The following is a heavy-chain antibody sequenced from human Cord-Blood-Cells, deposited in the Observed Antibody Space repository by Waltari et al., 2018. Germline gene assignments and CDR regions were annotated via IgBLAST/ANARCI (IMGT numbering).Heavy chain of an antibody. CDR2: LIPIFGTP. CDR1: GGTFSSYA. D-gene: IGHD6-13*01. J-gene: IGHJ5*02. Sequence: QVQLVQSGAEVKKPGSSVKVSCKASGGTFSSYAISWVRQAPGQGLEWMGGLIPIFGTPNYDPNFQGRVTIPADESTRTAYMELSSLRSEDTAVYYCARASPKYSSSWYWFDPWGQGTLVTVSS. V-gene: IGHV1-69*01. CDR3: ARASPKYSSSWYWFDP.